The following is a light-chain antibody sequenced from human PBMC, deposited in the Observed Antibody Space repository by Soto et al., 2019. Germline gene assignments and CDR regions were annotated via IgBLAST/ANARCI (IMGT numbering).Light chain of an antibody. CDR1: SSNIGAGYD. J-gene: IGLJ1*01. Sequence: QAVVTQPPSVSGAPGQRVTISCTGSSSNIGAGYDVHWYQQLPGTAPKLLIYANNNRPSGVPDRFAGSKSGTSVSLAITGLQSDDEADYYCSSYTTSSTRVFGTGTKLTVL. CDR3: SSYTTSSTRV. V-gene: IGLV1-40*01. CDR2: ANN.